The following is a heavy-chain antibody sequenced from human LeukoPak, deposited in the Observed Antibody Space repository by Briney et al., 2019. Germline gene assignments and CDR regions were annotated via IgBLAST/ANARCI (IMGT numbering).Heavy chain of an antibody. CDR2: IYHSGST. D-gene: IGHD4-17*01. V-gene: IGHV4-38-2*01. CDR1: GYSISSGYY. J-gene: IGHJ4*02. Sequence: PSETLSLTCAVSGYSISSGYYWGWIRQPPGKGLEWIGSIYHSGSTYYNPSLKSRVTISVDTSKNQFSLKLSSVTAADTAVYYCASAEGTVADCWGQGTLVTVSS. CDR3: ASAEGTVADC.